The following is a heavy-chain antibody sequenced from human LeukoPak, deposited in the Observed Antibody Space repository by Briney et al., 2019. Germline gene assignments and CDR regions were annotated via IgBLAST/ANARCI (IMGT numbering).Heavy chain of an antibody. CDR1: GFTFSSYA. CDR3: AKGGAAARYYFDY. Sequence: GGSLRLSCAASGFTFSSYAMSWVRQASGKGLEWVSAISGSGGSTYYADSVKGRFTISRDNSKNTLYLQMNSLRAEDTAVYYCAKGGAAARYYFDYWGQGTLVTVSS. D-gene: IGHD6-13*01. J-gene: IGHJ4*02. V-gene: IGHV3-23*01. CDR2: ISGSGGST.